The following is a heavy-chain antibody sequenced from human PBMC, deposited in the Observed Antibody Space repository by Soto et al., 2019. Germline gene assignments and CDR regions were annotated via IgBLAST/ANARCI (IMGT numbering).Heavy chain of an antibody. V-gene: IGHV3-21*01. J-gene: IGHJ3*02. CDR2: ISRTSSYI. D-gene: IGHD3-9*01. CDR3: ARDYDTLTCYAFDI. Sequence: PGGSLRLSCAASKFTFSSYSMNWVRQAPGKGLEWVSSISRTSSYIYYADSVKGRFTISRDNAKNSLFLQMNSLRAEDTAVYYCARDYDTLTCYAFDIWGQGTMVTVSS. CDR1: KFTFSSYS.